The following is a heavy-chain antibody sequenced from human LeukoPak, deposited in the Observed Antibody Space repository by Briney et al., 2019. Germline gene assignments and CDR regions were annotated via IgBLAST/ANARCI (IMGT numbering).Heavy chain of an antibody. CDR1: GLNFNTYD. CDR3: AARLPLYGMDV. Sequence: GVSLRLSCVGSGLNFNTYDLTWVRQAPGKGLEWVALFGTRHTHIFYADSVEGRFAIFRDNSKNTVYLQMNSLRVEDAAVYYCAARLPLYGMDVWGQGTTVTISS. J-gene: IGHJ6*02. V-gene: IGHV3-23*01. CDR2: FGTRHTHI. D-gene: IGHD2-21*02.